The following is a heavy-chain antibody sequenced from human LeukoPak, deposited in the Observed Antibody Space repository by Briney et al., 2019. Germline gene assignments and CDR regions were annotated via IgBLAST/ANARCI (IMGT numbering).Heavy chain of an antibody. D-gene: IGHD5-12*01. Sequence: GGSLRLSCAASGFTFSDYSMNWVRQAPGKGLEWVSYISASSSTKYYADSVKGRFTISRDYAKNSLFLQMNSLRDEDTALYYCARDYYSGTWRGYGTDVWGQGTTVTVSS. CDR3: ARDYYSGTWRGYGTDV. J-gene: IGHJ6*02. CDR1: GFTFSDYS. CDR2: ISASSSTK. V-gene: IGHV3-48*02.